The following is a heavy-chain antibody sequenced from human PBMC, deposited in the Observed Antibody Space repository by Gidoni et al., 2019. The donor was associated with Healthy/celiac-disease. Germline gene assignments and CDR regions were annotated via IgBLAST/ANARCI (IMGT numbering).Heavy chain of an antibody. D-gene: IGHD2-15*01. V-gene: IGHV3-53*02. CDR1: GFTVSSNY. Sequence: EVQLVETGGGLIQPGGSLRLSCAASGFTVSSNYLSWVLRAPGKGPGWVSVIYGGGSKYYADSVKGRFTISRENSKNRRYLKMNSRRAEDTAVYYWARGGGVEMASIWGQGTMVTVSS. J-gene: IGHJ3*02. CDR3: ARGGGVEMASI. CDR2: IYGGGSK.